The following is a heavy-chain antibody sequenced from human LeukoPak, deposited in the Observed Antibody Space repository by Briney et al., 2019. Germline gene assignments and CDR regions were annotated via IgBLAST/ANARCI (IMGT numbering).Heavy chain of an antibody. Sequence: GGSLRLSCAASGFTFSSYGMHWVRQAPGKGLEWVAVISYDGSNKYYADSVKGRFTISRDNSKTTLYLQMNSLRAEDTAVYYCAKGLQWLPSYYYYGMDVWGQGTTVTVSS. CDR1: GFTFSSYG. D-gene: IGHD5-12*01. J-gene: IGHJ6*02. V-gene: IGHV3-30*18. CDR3: AKGLQWLPSYYYYGMDV. CDR2: ISYDGSNK.